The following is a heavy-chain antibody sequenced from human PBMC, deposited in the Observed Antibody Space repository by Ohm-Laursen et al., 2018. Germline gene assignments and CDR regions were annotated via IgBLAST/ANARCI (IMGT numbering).Heavy chain of an antibody. CDR3: ARVGTTVAAGTLDY. V-gene: IGHV3-11*01. CDR1: GFTFSGYY. Sequence: SLTLSCAASGFTFSGYYMYWTRQAPGTGQERVSYISSSGSTIYYADSVKGRFTISRDNAKISLYLQMDRLRVEDTAVYYCARVGTTVAAGTLDYWGQGTLVTVSS. D-gene: IGHD4-11*01. J-gene: IGHJ4*02. CDR2: ISSSGSTI.